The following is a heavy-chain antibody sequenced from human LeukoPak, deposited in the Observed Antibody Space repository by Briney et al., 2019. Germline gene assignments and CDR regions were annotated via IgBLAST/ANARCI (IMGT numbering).Heavy chain of an antibody. CDR3: ARLVAGSYGYSPYYYYYMDV. CDR2: IYPGDSDT. CDR1: GYSFTSYW. Sequence: GESLKISCKGSGYSFTSYWIGWVRQMPGKGLEWMGIIYPGDSDTRYSPSFQGQVTISADKSISTAYLQWSSLKASDTAMYYCARLVAGSYGYSPYYYYYMDVWGKGTTVTISS. J-gene: IGHJ6*03. V-gene: IGHV5-51*01. D-gene: IGHD5-18*01.